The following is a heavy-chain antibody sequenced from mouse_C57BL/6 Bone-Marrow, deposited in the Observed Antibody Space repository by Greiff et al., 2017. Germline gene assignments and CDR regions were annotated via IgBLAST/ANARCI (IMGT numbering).Heavy chain of an antibody. V-gene: IGHV1-52*01. CDR2: IDPSDSET. J-gene: IGHJ1*03. D-gene: IGHD2-2*01. Sequence: QVQLQQPGAELVRPGSSVKLSCKASGYTFTSYWMHWVKQRPIQGLEWIGNIDPSDSETHYNQKFKDKATLTVDKSSSTAYMQLSSLTSEDSAVYYCARGSTMVTRGGYFDVWGTGTTGTVSS. CDR3: ARGSTMVTRGGYFDV. CDR1: GYTFTSYW.